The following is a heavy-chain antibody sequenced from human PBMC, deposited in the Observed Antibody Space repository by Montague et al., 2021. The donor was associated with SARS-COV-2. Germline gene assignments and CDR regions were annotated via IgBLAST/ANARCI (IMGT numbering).Heavy chain of an antibody. J-gene: IGHJ4*02. D-gene: IGHD2-15*01. V-gene: IGHV4-61*08. Sequence: SETLSLTCTISGGSVSSGGYYWSWIRQPPGKGLEWIGYIYYSGSTNYNPSLKSRVTISLDTSKNQFSLKLTSVTAADTAVYYCARVLLVAAATRSDFWGQGTLVTVSS. CDR3: ARVLLVAAATRSDF. CDR1: GGSVSSGGYY. CDR2: IYYSGST.